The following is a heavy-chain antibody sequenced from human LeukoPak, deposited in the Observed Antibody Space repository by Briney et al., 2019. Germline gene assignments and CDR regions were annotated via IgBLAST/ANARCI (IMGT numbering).Heavy chain of an antibody. Sequence: ASVKVSCKASGYTFTGYYMHWVRQAPGQGLEWMGWINPNSGGTNYAQKFQGRVTMTRDTSISTAYMELSRLRSDDTAVYYCARVPTGYYYYGMDVWGQGTTVTVSS. J-gene: IGHJ6*02. CDR3: ARVPTGYYYYGMDV. V-gene: IGHV1-2*02. CDR2: INPNSGGT. CDR1: GYTFTGYY. D-gene: IGHD3-9*01.